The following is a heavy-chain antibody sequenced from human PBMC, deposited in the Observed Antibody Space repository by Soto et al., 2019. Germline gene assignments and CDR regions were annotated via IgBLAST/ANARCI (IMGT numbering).Heavy chain of an antibody. CDR3: ARCYCSIGSCYTCWHFDL. Sequence: QVQLVQSGPEVKKPGASVKVSCQASGYTFSNYGISWVRRAPGQGLEWMGWIGPYNGNTDYAQNFQGRVTMTRDTSTNTAYMELRSLRSDDTALYYCARCYCSIGSCYTCWHFDLWGRGALLTVSS. CDR1: GYTFSNYG. CDR2: IGPYNGNT. J-gene: IGHJ2*01. V-gene: IGHV1-18*01. D-gene: IGHD2-15*01.